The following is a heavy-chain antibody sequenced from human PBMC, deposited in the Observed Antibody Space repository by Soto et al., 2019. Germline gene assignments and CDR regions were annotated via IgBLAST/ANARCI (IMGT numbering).Heavy chain of an antibody. CDR1: GGTFSSYT. J-gene: IGHJ5*02. CDR2: IIPILGIA. Sequence: ASVKVSCKASGGTFSSYTISWVRQAPGQGLEWMGRIIPILGIANYAQKFQGRVTITADKSTSTAYMELSSLRSEDTAVYYCAREYCSGGSCYGEGNWFDPWGQGTLVTVSS. D-gene: IGHD2-15*01. V-gene: IGHV1-69*04. CDR3: AREYCSGGSCYGEGNWFDP.